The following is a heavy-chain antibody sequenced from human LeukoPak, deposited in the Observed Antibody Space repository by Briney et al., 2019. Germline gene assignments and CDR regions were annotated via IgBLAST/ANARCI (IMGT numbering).Heavy chain of an antibody. J-gene: IGHJ5*02. Sequence: SQTLSLTCTVSGGSISSGGYYWSWIRQRPGKGLEWIGYIYYSGSTYYNPSLKSRVTISVDTSKNQFSLKLSSVTAADTAVYYCARERYSSSRGWFDPWGQGTLVTVSS. D-gene: IGHD6-6*01. V-gene: IGHV4-31*03. CDR3: ARERYSSSRGWFDP. CDR1: GGSISSGGYY. CDR2: IYYSGST.